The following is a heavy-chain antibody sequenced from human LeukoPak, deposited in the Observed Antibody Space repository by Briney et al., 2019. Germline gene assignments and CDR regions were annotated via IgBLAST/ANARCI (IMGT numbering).Heavy chain of an antibody. CDR3: AKDPMVNYYYYYMDV. Sequence: GGSLRLSCAASGFTFSSYAMSWVRQAPGKGLEWVSAISGSGGSTYYADSVKGRFTISRDNSKNTLYLQMNSLRAEDTAVYYCAKDPMVNYYYYYMDVWGKGTTVTVSS. V-gene: IGHV3-23*01. CDR1: GFTFSSYA. D-gene: IGHD3-10*01. J-gene: IGHJ6*03. CDR2: ISGSGGST.